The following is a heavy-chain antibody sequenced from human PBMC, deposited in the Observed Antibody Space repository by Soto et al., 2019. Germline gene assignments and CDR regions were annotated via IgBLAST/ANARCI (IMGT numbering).Heavy chain of an antibody. CDR1: GFTFSSYG. CDR2: ISYDGSNK. V-gene: IGHV3-30*18. CDR3: AKGSYSSSSYYYGMDV. J-gene: IGHJ6*02. Sequence: GGSLRLSCAASGFTFSSYGMHWVRQAPGEGLEWVAVISYDGSNKYYADSVKGRFTISRDNSKNTLFLQMNSLRGEDTAVYYCAKGSYSSSSYYYGMDVWGQGTTGTVS. D-gene: IGHD6-6*01.